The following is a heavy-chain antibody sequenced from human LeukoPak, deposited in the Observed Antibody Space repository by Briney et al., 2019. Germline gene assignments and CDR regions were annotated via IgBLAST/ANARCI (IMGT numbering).Heavy chain of an antibody. CDR1: GFTFSSYA. D-gene: IGHD3-16*02. J-gene: IGHJ4*02. Sequence: GGSLRLSCVASGFTFSSYAMNWVRQAPGKRLEWVAFIRYDGSNKYYADSVKGRFTISRDNSKNTLYLQMNSLRAEDTAVYYCASDYVWGSYRRLDYWSQGTLVTVSS. CDR2: IRYDGSNK. CDR3: ASDYVWGSYRRLDY. V-gene: IGHV3-30*02.